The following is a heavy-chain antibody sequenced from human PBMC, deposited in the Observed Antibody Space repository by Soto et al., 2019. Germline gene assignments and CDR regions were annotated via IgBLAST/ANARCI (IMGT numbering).Heavy chain of an antibody. V-gene: IGHV1-69*12. CDR1: GGTFSSYA. Sequence: QVQLVQSGAEVKKPGSSVKVSCKASGGTFSSYAISWVRQAPGQGLEWMGGIIPIFGTADYAQMFQGRVPITAAESTSTAYMELSSLRSEDTAVYYCARHVPAAGYYYGMDVWGQGTTVTVSS. CDR2: IIPIFGTA. J-gene: IGHJ6*02. D-gene: IGHD2-2*01. CDR3: ARHVPAAGYYYGMDV.